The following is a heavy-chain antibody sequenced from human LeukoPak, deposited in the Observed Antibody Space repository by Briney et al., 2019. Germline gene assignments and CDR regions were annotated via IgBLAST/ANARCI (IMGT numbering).Heavy chain of an antibody. D-gene: IGHD3-22*01. CDR3: AKHFTYYYDSSGYPRDAFDI. J-gene: IGHJ3*02. CDR2: MYYSGST. V-gene: IGHV4-59*08. CDR1: GGSISGYY. Sequence: KPSATLSLTCTVSGGSISGYYWSWIRQSPGKGLVWIGYMYYSGSTNYNPSLKSRVTMSVDMSKNQFSLKLSSVTAADTALYYCAKHFTYYYDSSGYPRDAFDIWGQGTMVTVSS.